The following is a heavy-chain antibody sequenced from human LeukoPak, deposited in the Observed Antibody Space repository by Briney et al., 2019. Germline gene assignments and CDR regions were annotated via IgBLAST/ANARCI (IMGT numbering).Heavy chain of an antibody. CDR2: IYYSGST. CDR3: ARETSQKWAHYMDV. V-gene: IGHV4-59*01. CDR1: GGSISSYY. J-gene: IGHJ6*03. D-gene: IGHD1-26*01. Sequence: PSETLSLTCTVSGGSISSYYWSWIRQPPGKGLEWIGYIYYSGSTNYNPSLKSRVTISVDTSKNQFSLKLSSVTAADTAVYYCARETSQKWAHYMDVWSKGTTITISS.